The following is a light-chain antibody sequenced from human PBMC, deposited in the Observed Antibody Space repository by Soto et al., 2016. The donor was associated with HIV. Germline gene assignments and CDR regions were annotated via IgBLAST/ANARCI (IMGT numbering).Light chain of an antibody. J-gene: IGLJ3*02. Sequence: SYELTQPSSVSVSPGQTARITCSGDVLAKKYGRWFQQKPGQAPKLVIYKDTERPSWIPERFSGSSSGTTVTLTISGAQVEDEADYYCYSATDNNWVFGGGTRLTVL. V-gene: IGLV3-27*01. CDR1: VLAKKY. CDR2: KDT. CDR3: YSATDNNWV.